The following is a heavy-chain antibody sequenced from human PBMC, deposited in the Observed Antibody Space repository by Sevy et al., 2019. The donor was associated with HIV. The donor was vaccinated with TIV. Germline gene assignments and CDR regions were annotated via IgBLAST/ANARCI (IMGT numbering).Heavy chain of an antibody. Sequence: SETLSLTCTVSDGSISSHYWSWIRQPPGKGLEWIGFINYSRNTNYNPSLTSRVTISIDTSNNQFSLKLNSVTAADTAVYYCGRSESYATTLDLWGRGTLVTVSS. J-gene: IGHJ2*01. CDR3: GRSESYATTLDL. CDR2: INYSRNT. V-gene: IGHV4-59*11. D-gene: IGHD2-15*01. CDR1: DGSISSHY.